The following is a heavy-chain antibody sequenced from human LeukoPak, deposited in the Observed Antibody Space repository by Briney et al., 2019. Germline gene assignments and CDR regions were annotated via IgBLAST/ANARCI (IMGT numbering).Heavy chain of an antibody. V-gene: IGHV4-34*01. CDR2: INHSGST. Sequence: SETLSLTCAVYGGSFSGYYWSWIRQPPGKGLEWIGEINHSGSTNYNPSLKSRVTISVDTSKNQFSLKLSSVTAADTAVYYCARLKSSSWNAFDIWGQGTMVTVSS. D-gene: IGHD6-13*01. CDR1: GGSFSGYY. CDR3: ARLKSSSWNAFDI. J-gene: IGHJ3*02.